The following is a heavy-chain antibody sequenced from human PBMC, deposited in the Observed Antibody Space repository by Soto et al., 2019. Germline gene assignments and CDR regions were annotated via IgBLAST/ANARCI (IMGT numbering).Heavy chain of an antibody. CDR2: TYSGGDT. D-gene: IGHD3-9*01. J-gene: IGHJ4*02. CDR1: GFTVSTDY. CDR3: ASGLAQHFDY. Sequence: EVQLVETGGGLIQSGGSLRLSCAASGFTVSTDYMTWVRQAPGKGLEWVSVTYSGGDTYYADSVKGRFTLSRDSSKNTLYLQMNSLRPDDTAVYYCASGLAQHFDYWGQGNLVTVSP. V-gene: IGHV3-53*02.